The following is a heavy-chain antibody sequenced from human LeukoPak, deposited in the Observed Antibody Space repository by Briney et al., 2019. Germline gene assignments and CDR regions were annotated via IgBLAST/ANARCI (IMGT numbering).Heavy chain of an antibody. D-gene: IGHD1-14*01. CDR3: AKLTGTAPFDH. Sequence: PGGSLRLSCTASGLTFSTYAMSWVRQAPGKGLEWVSLITNSGNNAFYADSVKGRFTISRDNSKDTPYLQMNSLRAEDTAVYYCAKLTGTAPFDHRGQGTLVTVSS. CDR1: GLTFSTYA. V-gene: IGHV3-23*01. CDR2: ITNSGNNA. J-gene: IGHJ4*02.